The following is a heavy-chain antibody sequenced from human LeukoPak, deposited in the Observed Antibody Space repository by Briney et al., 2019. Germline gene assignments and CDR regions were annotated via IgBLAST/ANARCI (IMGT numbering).Heavy chain of an antibody. Sequence: SGTLSLTCAVYGGSFSGYYWSWIRQPPGKGLEWIGEINHSGSTNYNPSLKSRVTISVDTSKNQFSLKLSSVTAADTAVYYCARGGGSGHFDYWGQGTLVTVS. J-gene: IGHJ4*02. V-gene: IGHV4-34*01. CDR2: INHSGST. D-gene: IGHD2-15*01. CDR1: GGSFSGYY. CDR3: ARGGGSGHFDY.